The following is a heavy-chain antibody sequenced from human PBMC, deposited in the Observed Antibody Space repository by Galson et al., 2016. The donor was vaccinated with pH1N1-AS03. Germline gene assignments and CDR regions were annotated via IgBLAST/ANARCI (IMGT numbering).Heavy chain of an antibody. V-gene: IGHV3-74*03. D-gene: IGHD3-22*01. CDR3: AREGRVSESDGYYRPLDL. CDR1: AFSFSRHW. CDR2: VSSDGSRT. J-gene: IGHJ3*01. Sequence: CAASAFSFSRHWMHWVRQAPGKGLVWVSRVSSDGSRTTYTDSVKGRFSISRDNAQNMLYLELNSLRDEDTALYFCAREGRVSESDGYYRPLDLWGQGAMVVVS.